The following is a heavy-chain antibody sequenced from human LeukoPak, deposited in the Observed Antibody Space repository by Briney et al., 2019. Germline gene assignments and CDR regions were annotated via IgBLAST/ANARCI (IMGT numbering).Heavy chain of an antibody. CDR2: IKTKTDGGTT. CDR3: AKDKFGVVVITLDP. D-gene: IGHD3-22*01. Sequence: GGSLRLSCAASGFTFNNAWMSWVRQATGKGLEWVGRIKTKTDGGTTVYAAPVKGRFTISRDDSKNTLYLQMNSLRAEDTAVYYCAKDKFGVVVITLDPWGQGTLVTVSS. V-gene: IGHV3-15*01. CDR1: GFTFNNAW. J-gene: IGHJ5*02.